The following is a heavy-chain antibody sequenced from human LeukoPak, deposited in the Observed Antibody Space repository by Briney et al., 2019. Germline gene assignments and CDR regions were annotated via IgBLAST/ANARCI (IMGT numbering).Heavy chain of an antibody. CDR3: ARQRYGSKDY. V-gene: IGHV5-51*01. CDR1: GYSFTRYW. CDR2: IYPGDSDT. J-gene: IGHJ4*02. Sequence: GESLKISCKGSGYSFTRYWIGWVRQMSGKGLEWMGIIYPGDSDTRYSPSFQGQVTISVDKSISTAYLQWSSLKASDTAMFYCARQRYGSKDYWGQGTLVTVSS. D-gene: IGHD3-10*01.